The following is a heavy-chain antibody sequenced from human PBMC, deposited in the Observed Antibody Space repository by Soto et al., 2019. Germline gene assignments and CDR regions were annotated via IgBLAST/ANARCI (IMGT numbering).Heavy chain of an antibody. V-gene: IGHV4-61*01. Sequence: SETLSLTCTVSGGSVSSGSYYWSWIRQPPGKGLEWIGYIYYSGSTNYNPSLKSRVTISVDTSKNQFSLKLSSVTAADTAVYYCAMRWGEWGDCSGGSCYVKAFEIWDKETMVT. D-gene: IGHD2-15*01. CDR3: AMRWGEWGDCSGGSCYVKAFEI. J-gene: IGHJ3*02. CDR1: GGSVSSGSYY. CDR2: IYYSGST.